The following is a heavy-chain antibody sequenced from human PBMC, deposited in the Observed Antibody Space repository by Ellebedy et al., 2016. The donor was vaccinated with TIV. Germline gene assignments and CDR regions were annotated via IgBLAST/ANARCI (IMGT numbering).Heavy chain of an antibody. CDR2: LYYSGSA. CDR3: ARGGAAGSSDYYYGMDV. V-gene: IGHV4-39*01. J-gene: IGHJ6*02. CDR1: GASISTFSDF. Sequence: MPSETLSLTCTVSGASISTFSDFWGWIRQPPGKGQEWIGSLYYSGSASYNPSLKSRVTISVDRSKNQFSLNVTSVTAADTAVYYCARGGAAGSSDYYYGMDVWGQGTTVTVSS. D-gene: IGHD6-13*01.